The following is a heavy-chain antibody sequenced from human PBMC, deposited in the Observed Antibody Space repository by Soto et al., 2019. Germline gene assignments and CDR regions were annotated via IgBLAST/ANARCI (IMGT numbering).Heavy chain of an antibody. CDR1: GYSFTIYW. D-gene: IGHD6-19*01. Sequence: GESLKMSGKCSGYSFTIYWISLVLQMPGKGLEWMGRIDPSDSYTNYSPSFQGHVTISAGKSISTAYLQWSSLKASDTAMYYCARHERSGWYGMDVWGQGTTVTVSS. V-gene: IGHV5-10-1*01. J-gene: IGHJ6*02. CDR3: ARHERSGWYGMDV. CDR2: IDPSDSYT.